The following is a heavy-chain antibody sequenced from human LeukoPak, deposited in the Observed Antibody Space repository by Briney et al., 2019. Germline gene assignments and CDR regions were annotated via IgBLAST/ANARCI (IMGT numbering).Heavy chain of an antibody. CDR1: GFTFSSYA. D-gene: IGHD3-16*01. CDR3: ARGVMDLYFMDV. J-gene: IGHJ6*03. V-gene: IGHV3-23*01. CDR2: ISGSGGST. Sequence: GGSLRLSCAASGFTFSSYAMSWVRQAPGKGLEWVSAISGSGGSTYYADSVKGRFTISRDNSKNTLYLQMNSLRAQDTAVYYCARGVMDLYFMDVWGKGTTVTVSS.